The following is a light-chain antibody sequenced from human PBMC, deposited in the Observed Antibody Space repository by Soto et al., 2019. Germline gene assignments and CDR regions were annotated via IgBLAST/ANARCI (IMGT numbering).Light chain of an antibody. CDR2: AAS. CDR3: QQYNTYPLT. Sequence: DIQMTQSPSSLSASIGDRVTITCRASQGINNYLAWFQQAPGKAPKSLIYAASNLQSGVPSKFSGSGSVTNFTLTIASLQPEDFATYYCQQYNTYPLTFGGGTKVEIK. V-gene: IGKV1-16*02. CDR1: QGINNY. J-gene: IGKJ4*01.